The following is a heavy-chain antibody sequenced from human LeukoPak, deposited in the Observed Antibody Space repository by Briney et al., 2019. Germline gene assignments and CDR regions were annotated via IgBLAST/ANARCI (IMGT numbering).Heavy chain of an antibody. D-gene: IGHD3-10*01. Sequence: GRSLRLSCAASGFTFDDYAMHWVRQAPGKGLEWVSGISWNSGSIGYADSVKGRFTISRDNAKNSLYLQMNSLRAEDTALYYCAKAPKEGIGEWTLYGMDVWGQGTTVTVSS. CDR2: ISWNSGSI. J-gene: IGHJ6*02. V-gene: IGHV3-9*01. CDR3: AKAPKEGIGEWTLYGMDV. CDR1: GFTFDDYA.